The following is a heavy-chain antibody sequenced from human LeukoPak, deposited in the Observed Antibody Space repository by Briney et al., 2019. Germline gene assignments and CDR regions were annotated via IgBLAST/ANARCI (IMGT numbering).Heavy chain of an antibody. CDR2: IYYGGST. CDR1: GGSISSGEYY. CDR3: ARVEAATTNPRFGY. J-gene: IGHJ4*02. V-gene: IGHV4-31*03. D-gene: IGHD5-24*01. Sequence: SETLSLTCTVSGGSISSGEYYWSWIRQHPGKGLEWIGYIYYGGSTYYNPSLKSRVTISVDTSKNQFSLTSVTAADTAMYYCARVEAATTNPRFGYWGQGALVTVSS.